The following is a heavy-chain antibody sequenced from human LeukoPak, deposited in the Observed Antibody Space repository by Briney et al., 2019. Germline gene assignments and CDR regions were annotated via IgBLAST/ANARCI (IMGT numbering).Heavy chain of an antibody. CDR3: AKGGIRSGYYYYMDV. CDR2: ISWDGGST. CDR1: GFTFSSYG. Sequence: GGSLRLSCAASGFTFSSYGMHWVRHAPGKGLEWVSLISWDGGSTYYADSVRGRFTISRDNSKNSLYLQMNSLRAEDTALYYCAKGGIRSGYYYYMDVWGKGTTVTVSS. D-gene: IGHD3-10*01. J-gene: IGHJ6*03. V-gene: IGHV3-43D*03.